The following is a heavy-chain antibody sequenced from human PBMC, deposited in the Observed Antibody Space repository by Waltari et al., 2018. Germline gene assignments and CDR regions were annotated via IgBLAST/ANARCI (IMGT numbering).Heavy chain of an antibody. CDR3: SRRLDA. CDR2: IKEDGSEK. CDR1: GFTFSSSW. Sequence: EVQPVESGGGLVQPGGSLRLSCAASGFTFSSSWMDWVRQAPGRGLEWVANIKEDGSEKYYVDSVKGRFIISRDNAKNSLYLQMTSLRVEDTAVYYCSRRLDAWGQGTTVTVSS. V-gene: IGHV3-7*01. J-gene: IGHJ6*02.